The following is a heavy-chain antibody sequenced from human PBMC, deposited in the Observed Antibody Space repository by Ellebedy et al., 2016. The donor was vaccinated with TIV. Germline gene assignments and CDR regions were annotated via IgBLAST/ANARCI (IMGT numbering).Heavy chain of an antibody. CDR2: IIPIFGTA. V-gene: IGHV1-69*13. CDR3: ARAPTSDWSTHYYYGMDV. D-gene: IGHD3-9*01. Sequence: ASVKVSCKASGGTFSSYAISWVRQAPGQGLEWMGGIIPIFGTANYAQKFQGRVTITADESTSTAYMELSSLRSEDTAVYYCARAPTSDWSTHYYYGMDVWGQGTTVTVSS. CDR1: GGTFSSYA. J-gene: IGHJ6*02.